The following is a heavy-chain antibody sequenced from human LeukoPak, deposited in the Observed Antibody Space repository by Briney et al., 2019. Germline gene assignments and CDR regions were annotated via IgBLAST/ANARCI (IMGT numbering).Heavy chain of an antibody. D-gene: IGHD4-17*01. V-gene: IGHV1-18*01. CDR3: ARVTTVTRSPWSWGPKKIGQEVNWFDP. Sequence: GASVKVSCKASGYTFSDYSITWVRQAPGQGLERMGWISPYNADTNYAQSFQGRVTMTTDRSTRTAYMELRNLRSDDTAVYYCARVTTVTRSPWSWGPKKIGQEVNWFDPWGQGTLITVS. CDR1: GYTFSDYS. CDR2: ISPYNADT. J-gene: IGHJ5*02.